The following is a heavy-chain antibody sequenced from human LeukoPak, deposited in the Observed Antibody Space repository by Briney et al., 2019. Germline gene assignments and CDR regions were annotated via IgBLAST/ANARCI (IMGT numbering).Heavy chain of an antibody. Sequence: GGSLRLSCAASGFTFSGYSMNWVRQAPGKGLEWVSSISSSSSYIYYADSVKGRYTISRDNAKNSLYLQMNSLRAEDTAVYYCARDPPYCSSTSCSLGDYWGQGTLVTVSS. D-gene: IGHD2-2*01. CDR3: ARDPPYCSSTSCSLGDY. CDR2: ISSSSSYI. CDR1: GFTFSGYS. V-gene: IGHV3-21*01. J-gene: IGHJ4*02.